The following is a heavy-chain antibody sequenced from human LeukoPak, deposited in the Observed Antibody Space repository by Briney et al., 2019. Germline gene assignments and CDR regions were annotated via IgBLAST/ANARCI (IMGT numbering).Heavy chain of an antibody. CDR2: IRYDGSNK. V-gene: IGHV3-30*02. CDR1: GFTFSSYG. CDR3: AKVDRPRRPWVYDAFDI. J-gene: IGHJ3*02. D-gene: IGHD6-6*01. Sequence: PGGSLRLSCAASGFTFSSYGMHWVRQAPGKGLEWVAFIRYDGSNKYYADSVKGRFTISRDNSKNTLYLQMNSLRAEDTAVYYCAKVDRPRRPWVYDAFDIWGQGTMVTVSS.